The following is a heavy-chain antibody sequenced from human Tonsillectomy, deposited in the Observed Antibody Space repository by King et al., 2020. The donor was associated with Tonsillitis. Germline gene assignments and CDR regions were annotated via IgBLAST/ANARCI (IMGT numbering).Heavy chain of an antibody. J-gene: IGHJ6*02. V-gene: IGHV3-23*04. D-gene: IGHD5-12*01. CDR1: GFTFSSYA. CDR3: AKSGGYDLYYYYGMDV. CDR2: ISGSGSST. Sequence: VQLVESGGGLVQPGGSLRLSCAAPGFTFSSYAMSWVRQAPGKGLEWVSGISGSGSSTYYADSVKGRFTISRDNSKNTLYLQMNSLRAVDTAVYYCAKSGGYDLYYYYGMDVWGQGTTVTVSS.